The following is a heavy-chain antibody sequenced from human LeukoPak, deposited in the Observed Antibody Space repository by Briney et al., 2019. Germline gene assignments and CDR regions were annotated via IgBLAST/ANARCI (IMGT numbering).Heavy chain of an antibody. V-gene: IGHV1-46*01. Sequence: ASVKVSCKASGYTFTSYYIHWVRQAPGQGLEWMGIISPNSGAPNYAQQFQGRGTMTRDTSTSSVYTELSSRNAQETGAYYCAGEYGYTDYWGQGTPVTVSA. J-gene: IGHJ4*01. CDR2: ISPNSGAP. D-gene: IGHD3-16*01. CDR3: AGEYGYTDY. CDR1: GYTFTSYY.